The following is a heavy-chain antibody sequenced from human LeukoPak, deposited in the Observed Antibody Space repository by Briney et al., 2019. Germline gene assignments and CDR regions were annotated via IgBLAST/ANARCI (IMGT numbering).Heavy chain of an antibody. CDR3: ARHRLELGFDY. CDR1: GYSFTSYW. J-gene: IGHJ4*02. D-gene: IGHD1-7*01. Sequence: GESLKISRKGSGYSFTSYWIGWVRQMPGKGLEWMGIIYPGGSDTRYSPSFQGQVTISADKSISTAYLQWSSLKASDTAMYYCARHRLELGFDYWGQGTLVTVSS. CDR2: IYPGGSDT. V-gene: IGHV5-51*01.